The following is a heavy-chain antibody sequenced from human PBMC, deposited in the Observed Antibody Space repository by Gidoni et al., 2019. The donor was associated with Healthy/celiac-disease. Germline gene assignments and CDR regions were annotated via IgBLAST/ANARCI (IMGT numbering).Heavy chain of an antibody. V-gene: IGHV3-48*02. CDR3: ARWGYSSSWYALDYYGMDV. J-gene: IGHJ6*02. CDR1: GFTFSSYR. D-gene: IGHD6-13*01. CDR2: ISSSSSTI. Sequence: EVQLVESGGGLVQPGGSLRLSCAASGFTFSSYRMTWVRQAPGKGLEWVSYISSSSSTIYYADSVKCRFTISRDNAKNSLYLQMNSLRDEDTAVYYCARWGYSSSWYALDYYGMDVWGQGTTVTVSS.